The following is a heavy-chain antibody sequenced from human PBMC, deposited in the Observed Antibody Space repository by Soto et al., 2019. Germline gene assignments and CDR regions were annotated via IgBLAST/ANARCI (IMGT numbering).Heavy chain of an antibody. Sequence: SDTPSLTCAVYGCSFSCYYLSLIRQPPGKGLEWIGEINHSGSTNYNPSLKSRVTISVDTSKNQFSLKLSSVTAADTAVYYCARGGLRRGYSYGYWFDPWGQGTLVTVSS. V-gene: IGHV4-34*01. J-gene: IGHJ5*02. CDR3: ARGGLRRGYSYGYWFDP. CDR1: GCSFSCYY. CDR2: INHSGST. D-gene: IGHD5-18*01.